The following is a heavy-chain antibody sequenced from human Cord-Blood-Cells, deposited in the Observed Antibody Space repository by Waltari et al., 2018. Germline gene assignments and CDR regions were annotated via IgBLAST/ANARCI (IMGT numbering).Heavy chain of an antibody. J-gene: IGHJ4*02. V-gene: IGHV1-2*02. CDR2: INPNSGGT. Sequence: QVQLVQSGAEVKKPGASVKVSCKASGYTFTGYYMHWVRHAPGQGLWWMGWINPNSGGTNYAQKFQGRVTMTRDTSISTAYMELSRLRSDDTAVYYCARGLLQGADFWSGHHDYWGQGTLVTVSS. D-gene: IGHD3-3*01. CDR1: GYTFTGYY. CDR3: ARGLLQGADFWSGHHDY.